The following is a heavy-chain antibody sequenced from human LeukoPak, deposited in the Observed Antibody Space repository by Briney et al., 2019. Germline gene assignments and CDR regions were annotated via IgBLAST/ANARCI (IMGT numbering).Heavy chain of an antibody. D-gene: IGHD3-22*01. CDR2: IYTSGST. V-gene: IGHV4-4*07. J-gene: IGHJ3*02. CDR1: GGSISSYY. CDR3: ARGLPTYYYDSSGYYFDAFDI. Sequence: SETLSLTCTVSGGSISSYYWSWIRQPAGKGLEWIGRIYTSGSTNYNPSLKSRVTISVDTSKNQFSLKLSSVTAADTAVYYCARGLPTYYYDSSGYYFDAFDIWGQGTMVTVSS.